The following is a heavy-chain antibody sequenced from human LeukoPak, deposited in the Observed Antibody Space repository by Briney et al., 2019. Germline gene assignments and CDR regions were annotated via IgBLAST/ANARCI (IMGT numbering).Heavy chain of an antibody. D-gene: IGHD1-7*01. V-gene: IGHV1-69*05. Sequence: SVKVSCKASGYTFTSYDINWVRQAPGQGLEWMGGIIPIFGTANYAQKFQGRVTITTDESTSTAYMELSSLRSEDTAVYYCAAGAITGTTTNYWGQGTLVTVSS. J-gene: IGHJ4*02. CDR1: GYTFTSYD. CDR2: IIPIFGTA. CDR3: AAGAITGTTTNY.